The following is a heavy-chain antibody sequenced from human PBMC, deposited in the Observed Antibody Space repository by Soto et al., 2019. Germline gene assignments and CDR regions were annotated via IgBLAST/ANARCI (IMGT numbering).Heavy chain of an antibody. J-gene: IGHJ6*01. D-gene: IGHD2-15*01. CDR1: GFTVNNYQ. CDR3: ARDPSTTGYYGLDV. CDR2: IYSGGVT. Sequence: PGGSLRLSCAASGFTVNNYQMNWVRQAPGKGLEWVSVIYSGGVTYYADSVKGRFTVTRDNSRNTIYLQMNSLRSEDTAMYYCARDPSTTGYYGLDVWGQGTTVTVSS. V-gene: IGHV3-53*01.